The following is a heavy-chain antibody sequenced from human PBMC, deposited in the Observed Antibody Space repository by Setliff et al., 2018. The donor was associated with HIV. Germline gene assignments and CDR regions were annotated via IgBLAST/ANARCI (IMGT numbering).Heavy chain of an antibody. D-gene: IGHD3-3*01. CDR1: GFTFSSYS. J-gene: IGHJ3*02. CDR2: ISSSSSTI. CDR3: ARDSVTIFGVVIPDAFDI. V-gene: IGHV3-48*01. Sequence: GGSLRLSCAASGFTFSSYSMNWVRQAPGKGLEWVSYISSSSSTIYYADSVKGRFTISRDNAKNSLYLQMNSLRAEDTAVYYCARDSVTIFGVVIPDAFDIWGQGTMVTVSS.